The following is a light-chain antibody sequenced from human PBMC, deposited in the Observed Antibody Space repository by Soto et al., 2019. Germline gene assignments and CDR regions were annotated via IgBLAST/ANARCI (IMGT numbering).Light chain of an antibody. CDR3: QQYHSSPLA. CDR1: QSVSSSY. J-gene: IGKJ4*01. Sequence: EIVLTQSPATLSLSPGERATLSCRASQSVSSSYLAWYQQKPGQPPKLLIHWASSRESGVPDRFSGSGSGTHFTLTISSLQPEDVAVYYCQQYHSSPLAFGGGTKV. V-gene: IGKV3D-7*01. CDR2: WAS.